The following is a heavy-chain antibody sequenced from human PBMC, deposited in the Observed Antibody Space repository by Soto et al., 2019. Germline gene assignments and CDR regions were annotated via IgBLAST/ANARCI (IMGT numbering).Heavy chain of an antibody. CDR2: ISSTTTYT. J-gene: IGHJ5*02. D-gene: IGHD3-16*01. V-gene: IGHV3-11*05. Sequence: QVQLVESGGGLVRPGGSLRLSCAASGFTFTDYFMSWIRQAPGKGLEWVSYISSTTTYTNYADSVEGRFTISRDNAKNSLYLQMNTLRADDTAVYYWARGGGGPRGWFDPWGQGTLVTVSS. CDR1: GFTFTDYF. CDR3: ARGGGGPRGWFDP.